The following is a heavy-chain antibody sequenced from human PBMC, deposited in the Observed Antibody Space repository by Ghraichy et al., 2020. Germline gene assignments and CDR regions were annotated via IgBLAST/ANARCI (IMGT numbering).Heavy chain of an antibody. J-gene: IGHJ4*02. Sequence: GGSLRLSCAASGFTFSSYSMNWVRQAPGKGLEWVSSISSSSSYIYYADSVKGRFTISRDNAKNSLYLQMNSLRAEDTAVYYCARDDVDPTFPVDYWGQGTLVTVSS. D-gene: IGHD3-16*01. V-gene: IGHV3-21*01. CDR3: ARDDVDPTFPVDY. CDR2: ISSSSSYI. CDR1: GFTFSSYS.